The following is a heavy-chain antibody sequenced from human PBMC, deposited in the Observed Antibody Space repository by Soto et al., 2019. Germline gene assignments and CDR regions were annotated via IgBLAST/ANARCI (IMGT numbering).Heavy chain of an antibody. D-gene: IGHD3-3*02. CDR1: GYTFTSYE. V-gene: IGHV1-8*01. CDR2: MNPKNDNT. Sequence: ASVKVSCKASGYTFTSYEIIWVRKAPGQGLEWMGFMNPKNDNTASGKRLQGRVTLTRNTSITTAYMELTSLTSEDTAVYFCARSDGTALAYHXWGQVTMVTVS. CDR3: ARSDGTALAYHX. J-gene: IGHJ3*02.